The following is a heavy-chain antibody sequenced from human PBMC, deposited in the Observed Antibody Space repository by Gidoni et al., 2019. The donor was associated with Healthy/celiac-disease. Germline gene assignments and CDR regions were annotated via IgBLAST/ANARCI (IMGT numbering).Heavy chain of an antibody. CDR3: ATETTWELPLDDAFDI. D-gene: IGHD1-26*01. Sequence: EVQLVESGGGLVKPGGSLRLSCAASGFTFSNAWVNWVRQAPGKGLEWVGRIKSKIDGGTTDYAAPVKGRFTISRDDSKNTLYLQMNSLKTEDTAVYYCATETTWELPLDDAFDIWGQGTMVTVSS. V-gene: IGHV3-15*07. J-gene: IGHJ3*02. CDR1: GFTFSNAW. CDR2: IKSKIDGGTT.